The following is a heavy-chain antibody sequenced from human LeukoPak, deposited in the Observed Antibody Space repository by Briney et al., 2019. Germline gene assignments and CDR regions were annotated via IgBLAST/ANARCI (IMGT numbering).Heavy chain of an antibody. V-gene: IGHV1-69*13. J-gene: IGHJ6*02. CDR3: ARDQVVVPAAITHKPYYYGMDV. Sequence: SVTVSYKASGGTFSSYAISWVRQAPGQGLEWMGGIIPIFGTANYAQKFQGRVTITADESTSTAYMELSSLRSEDTAVYYCARDQVVVPAAITHKPYYYGMDVWGQGTTVTVSS. D-gene: IGHD2-2*02. CDR1: GGTFSSYA. CDR2: IIPIFGTA.